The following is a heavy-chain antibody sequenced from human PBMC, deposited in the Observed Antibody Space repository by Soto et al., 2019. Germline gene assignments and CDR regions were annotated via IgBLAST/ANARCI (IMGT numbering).Heavy chain of an antibody. CDR1: GYTFTSYG. V-gene: IGHV1-18*01. D-gene: IGHD5-18*01. CDR2: ISAYNGNT. Sequence: ASVKVSCKASGYTFTSYGISWVRQAPGQGLEWMGWISAYNGNTNYAQKLQGRVTMTTDTSTSTAYMELRSLRSDDTAVYYCARYSSRYSYGFSPFDFWGQGTLVPVSS. J-gene: IGHJ4*02. CDR3: ARYSSRYSYGFSPFDF.